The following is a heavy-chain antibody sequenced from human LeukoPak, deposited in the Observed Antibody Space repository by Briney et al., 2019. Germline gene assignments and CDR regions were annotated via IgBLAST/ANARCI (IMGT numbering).Heavy chain of an antibody. CDR1: GYTFTGYH. D-gene: IGHD6-13*01. Sequence: ASVKVSCKASGYTFTGYHMHWVRQAPGQGLEWMGWITSYNGNTKYAQQLQGRVTMTTDTSTGTAYMELRSLRSDDTAVYYCARAGAAAGAPFDYWGQGTLVTVSS. CDR3: ARAGAAAGAPFDY. CDR2: ITSYNGNT. V-gene: IGHV1-18*04. J-gene: IGHJ4*02.